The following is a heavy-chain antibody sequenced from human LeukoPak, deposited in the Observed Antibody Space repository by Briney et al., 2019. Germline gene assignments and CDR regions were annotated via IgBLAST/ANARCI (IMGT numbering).Heavy chain of an antibody. J-gene: IGHJ6*03. V-gene: IGHV1-2*02. CDR2: INPNSGGT. Sequence: AASVKVSCKASGYTFTGYYMHWVRQAPGQGLEWMGWINPNSGGTNYAQKFQGRVTMTRDTSISTAYMELSRLRSDDTAVYYCARDRSNSSGYSHYYYYYYMDVWGKGTTVTVSS. CDR3: ARDRSNSSGYSHYYYYYYMDV. D-gene: IGHD3-22*01. CDR1: GYTFTGYY.